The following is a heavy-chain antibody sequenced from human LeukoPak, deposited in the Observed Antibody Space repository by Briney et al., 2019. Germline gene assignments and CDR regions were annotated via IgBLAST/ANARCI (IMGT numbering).Heavy chain of an antibody. J-gene: IGHJ4*02. V-gene: IGHV5-51*01. CDR2: IYPGDSDT. D-gene: IGHD2-2*02. Sequence: GESLKISCKGSGYSFTSYWIGWVRQMPGKGLEWMEIIYPGDSDTRYSPSFQGQVTISADKSISTAYLQWSSLKASDTAMYYCARGGYCSSTSCYNLPFDYWGQGTLVTVSS. CDR1: GYSFTSYW. CDR3: ARGGYCSSTSCYNLPFDY.